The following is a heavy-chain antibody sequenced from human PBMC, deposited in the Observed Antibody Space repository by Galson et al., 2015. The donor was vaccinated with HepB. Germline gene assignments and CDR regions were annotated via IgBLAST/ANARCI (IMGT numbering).Heavy chain of an antibody. Sequence: SVKVSCKASGYTFPNYGISWVRQAPGQGLEFMGWVSTKNGITNYAQKFQGRVTMTTDTSTTTAYMELRSLASDDTAVYYCARTGYTSGWATFPTSWFDPWGQGTLVTVSS. CDR2: VSTKNGIT. CDR3: ARTGYTSGWATFPTSWFDP. D-gene: IGHD6-19*01. CDR1: GYTFPNYG. V-gene: IGHV1-18*04. J-gene: IGHJ5*02.